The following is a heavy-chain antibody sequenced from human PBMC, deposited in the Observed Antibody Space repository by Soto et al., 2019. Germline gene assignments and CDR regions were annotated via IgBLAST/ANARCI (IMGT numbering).Heavy chain of an antibody. J-gene: IGHJ5*02. V-gene: IGHV4-59*01. CDR3: ARDGSPSSGSYYDGWFDP. D-gene: IGHD1-26*01. CDR1: GGSISSYY. Sequence: PSETLSLTCTASGGSISSYYWSWIRQPPGKGLEWIGYIYYSGSTNYNPSLKSRVTISVDTSKNQFSLKLSSVTAADTAVYYCARDGSPSSGSYYDGWFDPWGQGTLVTVSS. CDR2: IYYSGST.